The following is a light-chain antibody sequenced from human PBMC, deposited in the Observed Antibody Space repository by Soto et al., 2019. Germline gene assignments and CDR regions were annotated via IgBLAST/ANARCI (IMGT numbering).Light chain of an antibody. CDR3: MLYMGGGLVV. CDR1: SGSVSTTYY. J-gene: IGLJ2*01. Sequence: QAVVTQEPWFSVSPGGPVTLTCGLTSGSVSTTYYPSWYQQTPGQAPRTLIYSTNIRSSGVPDRFSGSILGNKAALTITGAQADDESDYHCMLYMGGGLVVFGGGTKVTVL. CDR2: STN. V-gene: IGLV8-61*01.